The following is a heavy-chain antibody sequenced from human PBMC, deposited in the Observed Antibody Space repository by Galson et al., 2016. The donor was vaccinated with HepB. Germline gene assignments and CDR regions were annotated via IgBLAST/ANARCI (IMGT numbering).Heavy chain of an antibody. Sequence: SLRLSCAASGFTFSSYAMSWVRQAPGKGLEWVSAISGSGGNTYYADSVKGRFTISRDNSKNTLYLQTNSLRAEDTAVYYCATPRGYSYCYWDDPTTDYWGQGTLVTVSS. V-gene: IGHV3-23*01. CDR3: ATPRGYSYCYWDDPTTDY. D-gene: IGHD5-18*01. CDR1: GFTFSSYA. CDR2: ISGSGGNT. J-gene: IGHJ4*02.